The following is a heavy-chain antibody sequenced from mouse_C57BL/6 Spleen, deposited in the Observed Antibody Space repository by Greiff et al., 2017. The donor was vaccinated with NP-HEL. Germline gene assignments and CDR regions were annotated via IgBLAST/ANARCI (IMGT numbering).Heavy chain of an antibody. J-gene: IGHJ4*01. V-gene: IGHV5-17*01. CDR2: ISSGSSTI. CDR1: GFTFSDYG. CDR3: ARPGYYGLYAMDN. Sequence: EVHLVESGGGLVKPGGSLKLSCAASGFTFSDYGMHWVRQAPEQGLEWVAYISSGSSTIYYADTVKGRFTIARDNAKNTLFLQMTSLRSEDTAMYYCARPGYYGLYAMDNWGQGTSVTVSS. D-gene: IGHD1-1*01.